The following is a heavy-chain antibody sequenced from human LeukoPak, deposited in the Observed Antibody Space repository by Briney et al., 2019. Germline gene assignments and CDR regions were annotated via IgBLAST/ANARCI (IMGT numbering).Heavy chain of an antibody. CDR1: GFTFSSYW. CDR3: ARVQAYSSSCNDY. J-gene: IGHJ4*02. Sequence: TGGSLRLSCAASGFTFSSYWMSWVRQAPGKGLEWVANIKQDGSEKYYVDSVKGRFTISRDNAKNSLYLQMNSLRAEDTAVYYCARVQAYSSSCNDYWGQGTLVTVSS. CDR2: IKQDGSEK. V-gene: IGHV3-7*02. D-gene: IGHD6-13*01.